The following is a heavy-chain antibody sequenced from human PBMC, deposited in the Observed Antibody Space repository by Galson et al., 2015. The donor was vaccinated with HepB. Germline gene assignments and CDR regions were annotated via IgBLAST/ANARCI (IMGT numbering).Heavy chain of an antibody. CDR2: ISSSGSAI. CDR1: GFTFSSFE. Sequence: SLRLSCAASGFTFSSFEMTWVRQAPGRGLDWVSYISSSGSAIYYADSVRGRFTISRDNTKNSLYLQMNSLRAEDTAVYYCARVRREGDYLWGSHRVYYYYGMDVWGQGTTVTVS. D-gene: IGHD3-16*02. CDR3: ARVRREGDYLWGSHRVYYYYGMDV. J-gene: IGHJ6*02. V-gene: IGHV3-48*03.